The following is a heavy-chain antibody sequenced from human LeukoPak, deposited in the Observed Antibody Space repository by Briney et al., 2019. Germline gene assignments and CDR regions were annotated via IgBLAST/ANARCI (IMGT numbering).Heavy chain of an antibody. CDR2: IYSAGST. V-gene: IGHV3-53*01. D-gene: IGHD2-15*01. Sequence: PGGSLRLSCAASGFTVSSNYMTWVRQAPGKGLEWVSIIYSAGSTYYADSVKGRFTISRDNSKNTLFLQMNSLRAEDTAVYYCAKGTSVSCYGSLDHWGQGTLVTVSS. CDR1: GFTVSSNY. CDR3: AKGTSVSCYGSLDH. J-gene: IGHJ4*02.